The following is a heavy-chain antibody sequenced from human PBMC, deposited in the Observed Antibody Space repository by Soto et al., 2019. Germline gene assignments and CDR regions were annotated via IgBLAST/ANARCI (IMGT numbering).Heavy chain of an antibody. CDR1: GYTFTSYA. Sequence: ASVKVSCKASGYTFTSYAMHWVRQAPGQRLEWMGWINAGNGNTKYSQKFQGRVTITRDTSASTAYMELSSLRSEDTAVYYYAKDYYDSSGYYPPELLFDYWGQGTLVTVSA. J-gene: IGHJ4*02. CDR3: AKDYYDSSGYYPPELLFDY. V-gene: IGHV1-3*01. D-gene: IGHD3-22*01. CDR2: INAGNGNT.